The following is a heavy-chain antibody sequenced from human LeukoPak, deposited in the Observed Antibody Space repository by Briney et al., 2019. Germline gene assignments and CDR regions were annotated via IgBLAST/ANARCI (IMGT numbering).Heavy chain of an antibody. D-gene: IGHD6-13*01. CDR2: VYYTGST. CDR1: GGSISSSSYY. V-gene: IGHV4-39*07. CDR3: ARDHSSSSEDY. Sequence: PSETLSLTCTVSGGSISSSSYYWGWIRQPPGKGLEWIGSVYYTGSTYYNPSLKSRVTISVGTSKNQFSLKLNSVTAADTAVYYCARDHSSSSEDYWGQGTLVTVSS. J-gene: IGHJ4*02.